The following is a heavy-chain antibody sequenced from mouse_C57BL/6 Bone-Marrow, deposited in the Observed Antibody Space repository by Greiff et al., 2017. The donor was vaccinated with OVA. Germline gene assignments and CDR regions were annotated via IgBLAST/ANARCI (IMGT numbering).Heavy chain of an antibody. Sequence: QVQLQQPGAELVKPGASVKMSCKASGYTFTSYWITWVKQRPGQGLEWIGDIYPGSGSTNYNEKFKSKATLTVDTSSSTAYMQLSSLTSEDSAVYYCARWRSNYEFYYYAMDYWGQGTSVTVSS. V-gene: IGHV1-55*01. CDR2: IYPGSGST. J-gene: IGHJ4*01. CDR3: ARWRSNYEFYYYAMDY. D-gene: IGHD2-5*01. CDR1: GYTFTSYW.